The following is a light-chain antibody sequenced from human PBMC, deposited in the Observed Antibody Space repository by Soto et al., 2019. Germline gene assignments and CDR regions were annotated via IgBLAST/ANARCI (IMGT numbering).Light chain of an antibody. CDR1: QSISSY. V-gene: IGKV1-39*01. Sequence: DIQMTQSPSSLSASVGDRVTITCRASQSISSYLNWYQQKPGKAPKLLIYAASSLQSGGPSRFSGSGSCTDFTLTISSLQPEDFATYYCQQSYSTPYTFGQGTKLEIK. J-gene: IGKJ2*01. CDR3: QQSYSTPYT. CDR2: AAS.